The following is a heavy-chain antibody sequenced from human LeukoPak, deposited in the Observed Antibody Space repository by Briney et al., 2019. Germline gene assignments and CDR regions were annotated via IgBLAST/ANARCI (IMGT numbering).Heavy chain of an antibody. CDR3: ARAVGVGDSSGYYLQPFDY. Sequence: SETVSLTCTVSGGSISSYYCSWIRQPPGKGLEWIGYIYYSGSTNYNPSLKSRVTISVDTSKNQFSLKLSSVTAADTAVYYCARAVGVGDSSGYYLQPFDYWGQGTLVTVSS. CDR1: GGSISSYY. J-gene: IGHJ4*02. V-gene: IGHV4-59*08. CDR2: IYYSGST. D-gene: IGHD3-22*01.